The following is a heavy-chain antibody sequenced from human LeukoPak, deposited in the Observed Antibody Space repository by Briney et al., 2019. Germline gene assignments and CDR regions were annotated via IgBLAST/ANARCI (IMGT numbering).Heavy chain of an antibody. CDR3: ARPFRITMVRGVISRPFDY. CDR1: GYTFTGYY. V-gene: IGHV1-2*02. CDR2: INPNSGGT. D-gene: IGHD3-10*01. Sequence: ASVKVSCKASGYTFTGYYMHWVRQAPGQGLEWMGWINPNSGGTNYAQKFQGRLTMTRDTSISTAYMELSRLRSDDTAVYYCARPFRITMVRGVISRPFDYWGQGTLVTVSS. J-gene: IGHJ4*02.